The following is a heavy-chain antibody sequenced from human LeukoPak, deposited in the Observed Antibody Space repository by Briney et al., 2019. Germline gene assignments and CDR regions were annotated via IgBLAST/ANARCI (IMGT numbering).Heavy chain of an antibody. D-gene: IGHD3-10*01. CDR2: ISSSSSTI. V-gene: IGHV3-48*01. CDR1: GFIFRNYG. Sequence: GGTLRLSCAASGFIFRNYGMNWVRQPPGKGLEWVPYISSSSSTIYYADSVKGRFTISRDNAKNSLYLQMNSLRAEDTAVYYCARDRTVRGVIVDAFDIWGQGTMVTVSS. J-gene: IGHJ3*02. CDR3: ARDRTVRGVIVDAFDI.